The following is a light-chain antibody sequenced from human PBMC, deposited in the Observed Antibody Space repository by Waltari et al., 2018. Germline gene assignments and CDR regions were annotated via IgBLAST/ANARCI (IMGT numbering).Light chain of an antibody. CDR2: VNSDGSH. Sequence: QLVLTQSPSASASLGASVKLTCTLSSGHSSNAIAWHQQQPKKGPRYLMKVNSDGSHNKGDGIPDRFSGSSSGAERYLTISSLQSEDEADYYCQTWGTGSVVFGGGTKLTVL. J-gene: IGLJ2*01. V-gene: IGLV4-69*01. CDR1: SGHSSNA. CDR3: QTWGTGSVV.